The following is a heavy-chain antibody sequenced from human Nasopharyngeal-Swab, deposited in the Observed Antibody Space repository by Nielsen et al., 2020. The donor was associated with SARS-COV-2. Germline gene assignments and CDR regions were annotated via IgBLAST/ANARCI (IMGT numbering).Heavy chain of an antibody. CDR1: GFTFSSYA. J-gene: IGHJ4*02. CDR3: AKGVYYDSSGLVDY. V-gene: IGHV3-23*01. D-gene: IGHD3-22*01. CDR2: ISGSGGST. Sequence: GESLKISCAASGFTFSSYAMSWVRQAPGKGLEWVSAISGSGGSTYYADSVKGRFTISRDNSKNTLYLQMNSLTAEDTAVYYCAKGVYYDSSGLVDYWGQGTLVTVSS.